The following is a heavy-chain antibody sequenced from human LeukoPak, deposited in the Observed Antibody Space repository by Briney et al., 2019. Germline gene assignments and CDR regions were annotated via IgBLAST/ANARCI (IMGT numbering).Heavy chain of an antibody. Sequence: SETLSLTCSVSGGSITNYYWSWIRQSPGKGLEWIGFIYNTGRTNYNPSLQSRVTVSIDTSKNQFSLKLSSVTAADTATYFCSRESGPFCPFGYWGQGTLVIVSS. CDR3: SRESGPFCPFGY. CDR2: IYNTGRT. J-gene: IGHJ4*02. V-gene: IGHV4-59*12. D-gene: IGHD1-26*01. CDR1: GGSITNYY.